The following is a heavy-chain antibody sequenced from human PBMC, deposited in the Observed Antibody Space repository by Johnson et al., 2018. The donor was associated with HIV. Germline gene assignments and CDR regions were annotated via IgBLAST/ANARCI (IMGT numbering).Heavy chain of an antibody. Sequence: QVQLVESGGGVVQPGRSLRLSCAASGFTFSSYAMHWVRQAPGKGLEWVAVISYDGSNKYYADSVKGRFTISRDNSKNTLYLQMNSLRAEATAVYYCAKVNAGIDAFEIWGQGTMVTVSS. J-gene: IGHJ3*02. D-gene: IGHD1-26*01. CDR2: ISYDGSNK. V-gene: IGHV3-30-3*01. CDR3: AKVNAGIDAFEI. CDR1: GFTFSSYA.